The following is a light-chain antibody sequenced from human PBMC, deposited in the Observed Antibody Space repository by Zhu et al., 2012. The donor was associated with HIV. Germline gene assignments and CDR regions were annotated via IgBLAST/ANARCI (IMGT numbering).Light chain of an antibody. V-gene: IGKV3-20*01. CDR1: QSVSNSH. Sequence: EIVLTQSPDTLSVSPGERATLSCRASQSVSNSHLAWYQQKPGQAPRLLIYGASSRATGIPDRFSGSGSGTDFTLTITRLEPEDFAVYYCQLYGTSPPITFGQGTRLEIK. CDR3: QLYGTSPPIT. J-gene: IGKJ5*01. CDR2: GAS.